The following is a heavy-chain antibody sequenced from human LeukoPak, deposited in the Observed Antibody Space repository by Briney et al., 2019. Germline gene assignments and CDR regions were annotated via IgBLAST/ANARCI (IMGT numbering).Heavy chain of an antibody. D-gene: IGHD6-19*01. CDR1: GLTFSSYS. J-gene: IGHJ4*02. CDR3: AKVSSGWYYFDY. CDR2: ISGSGDST. Sequence: GGSLRLSCAASGLTFSSYSMHWVRQAPGKGLEWVSAISGSGDSTYYADSVKGRFTISRDNSKNTLYLQMNSLRAEDTAVYYCAKVSSGWYYFDYWGQGTLVTVSS. V-gene: IGHV3-23*01.